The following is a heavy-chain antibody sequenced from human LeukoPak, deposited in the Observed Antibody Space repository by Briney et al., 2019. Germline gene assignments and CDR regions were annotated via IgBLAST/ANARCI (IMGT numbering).Heavy chain of an antibody. D-gene: IGHD3-22*01. CDR3: ALTYYYHSSGYYY. J-gene: IGHJ4*02. CDR1: GYTFTGYF. V-gene: IGHV1-18*04. Sequence: ASVKVSCKASGYTFTGYFMHWMRQAPGQGLEWMGWISAYNGNTNYAQKLQGRVTMTTDTSTSPAYMEMRSLRSDDTAVYYCALTYYYHSSGYYYWGQGTLVTVSS. CDR2: ISAYNGNT.